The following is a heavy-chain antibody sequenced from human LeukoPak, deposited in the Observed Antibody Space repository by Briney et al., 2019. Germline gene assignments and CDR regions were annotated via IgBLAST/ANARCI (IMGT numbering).Heavy chain of an antibody. D-gene: IGHD6-19*01. CDR3: ARGRIAVATYGMDV. CDR1: GYTFTSYA. CDR2: INAGNGNT. V-gene: IGHV1-3*01. J-gene: IGHJ6*02. Sequence: ASVKVSCKASGYTFTSYAMHWVRQAPGQRLEWMGWINAGNGNTKHSQKFQGRVTISRDTSASTAYMELSSLRSEDTDVYYCARGRIAVATYGMDVWGQGTTVTVSS.